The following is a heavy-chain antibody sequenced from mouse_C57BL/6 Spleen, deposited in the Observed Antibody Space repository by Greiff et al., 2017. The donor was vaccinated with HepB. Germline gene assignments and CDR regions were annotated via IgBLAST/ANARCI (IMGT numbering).Heavy chain of an antibody. CDR1: GYTFTDYE. CDR3: TRGYGNYVAY. V-gene: IGHV1-15*01. D-gene: IGHD2-10*02. Sequence: VQLQQSGAELVRPGASVTLSCKASGYTFTDYEMHWVKQTPVHGLEWIGAIDPETGGTAYNQKFKGKAILTADKSSSTAYMELRSLTSEDSAVYYCTRGYGNYVAYWGQGTLVTVSA. J-gene: IGHJ3*01. CDR2: IDPETGGT.